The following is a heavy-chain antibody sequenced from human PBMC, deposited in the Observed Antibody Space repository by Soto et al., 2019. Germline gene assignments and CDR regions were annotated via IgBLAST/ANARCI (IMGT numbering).Heavy chain of an antibody. Sequence: GGSLILSCAASGFTFSSYAMSWVRQAPGKGLEWVSAISGSGGSTYYADSVKGRFTISRDNSKNTLYLQMNSLRAEDTAVYYCXXDLNPHGPVVHYYYGMDVWGQGTTVTVSS. D-gene: IGHD2-15*01. CDR2: ISGSGGST. CDR1: GFTFSSYA. V-gene: IGHV3-23*01. CDR3: XXDLNPHGPVVHYYYGMDV. J-gene: IGHJ6*02.